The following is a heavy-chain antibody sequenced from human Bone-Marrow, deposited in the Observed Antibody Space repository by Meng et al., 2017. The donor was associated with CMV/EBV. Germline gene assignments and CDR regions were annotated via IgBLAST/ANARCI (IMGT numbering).Heavy chain of an antibody. CDR1: GGSISSYY. J-gene: IGHJ6*02. D-gene: IGHD3-3*01. CDR3: ARHLLRITIFGVVNHAYYYYGMDV. V-gene: IGHV4-59*01. CDR2: IYYSGST. Sequence: SETLSLTCTVSGGSISSYYWSWIRQPPGKGLEWIGYIYYSGSTNYNPSLKSRVTISVDTSKNQFSLKLSSLRSEDTAVYYCARHLLRITIFGVVNHAYYYYGMDVWGQGTTVTVSS.